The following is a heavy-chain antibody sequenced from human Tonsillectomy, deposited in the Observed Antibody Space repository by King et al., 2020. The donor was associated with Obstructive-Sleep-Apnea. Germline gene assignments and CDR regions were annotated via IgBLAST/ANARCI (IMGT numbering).Heavy chain of an antibody. CDR1: GFAFSDYA. CDR2: VSYKGNTI. D-gene: IGHD5-24*01. V-gene: IGHV3-64D*09. J-gene: IGHJ4*02. CDR3: VKDPRRDGYNWFDY. Sequence: VQLVESGGGLVQPGGSLRLSCSGSGFAFSDYAMHWVRQAPGKGLEYVSSVSYKGNTIYHADSVRGRFTISRDNSKNTLYLQMSSLRAEDTAVYYCVKDPRRDGYNWFDYWGQGTLVTVSS.